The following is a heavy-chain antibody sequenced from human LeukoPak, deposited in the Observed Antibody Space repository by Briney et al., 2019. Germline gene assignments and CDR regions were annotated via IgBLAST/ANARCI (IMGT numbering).Heavy chain of an antibody. CDR2: ISYDGSNK. J-gene: IGHJ4*02. CDR1: GFTFSSYA. V-gene: IGHV3-30-3*01. CDR3: ARDRVIALDY. D-gene: IGHD3-10*01. Sequence: PGGSLRLSCAASGFTFSSYAMHWVRQAPGKGLEWVAVISYDGSNKYYADSVKGRFTISRDNSKNTLYLQMNSLRAEDTAVYYCARDRVIALDYWGQGTLVTVSS.